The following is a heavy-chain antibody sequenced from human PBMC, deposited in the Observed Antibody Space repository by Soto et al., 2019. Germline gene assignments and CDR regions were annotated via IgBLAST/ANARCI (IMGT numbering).Heavy chain of an antibody. J-gene: IGHJ3*02. CDR1: GYSFTSYW. D-gene: IGHD1-26*01. V-gene: IGHV5-51*01. CDR2: IYPGDSYT. Sequence: PGESLKISCKGSGYSFTSYWIGWVRQMPWKGLEWMWIIYPGDSYTRYSPSFQGQVTISADKSISTAYLQWSSLKASDTAMYYCARPTGYSGSYKGAHDAFDIWGQGTMVTVSS. CDR3: ARPTGYSGSYKGAHDAFDI.